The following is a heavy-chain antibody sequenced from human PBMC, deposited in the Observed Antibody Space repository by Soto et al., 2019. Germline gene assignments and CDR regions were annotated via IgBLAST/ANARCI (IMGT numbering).Heavy chain of an antibody. J-gene: IGHJ4*02. Sequence: ASETRSLTCSVSGDSINSDKYYWGWIRQPPGKGLEWIGSIYFRGNTYYNPSLQTRVTISLDKSKSQFSLKLNSVTAADSAVYFCARLEGLATISYYFDFWGQGALVTVSS. V-gene: IGHV4-39*01. CDR1: GDSINSDKYY. D-gene: IGHD3-9*01. CDR2: IYFRGNT. CDR3: ARLEGLATISYYFDF.